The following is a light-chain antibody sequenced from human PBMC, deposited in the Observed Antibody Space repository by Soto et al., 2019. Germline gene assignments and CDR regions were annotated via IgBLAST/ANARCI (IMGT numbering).Light chain of an antibody. J-gene: IGLJ3*02. CDR2: DVN. V-gene: IGLV2-8*01. CDR3: SSYAGSNIWV. CDR1: SSDVGGYNY. Sequence: QSVLTQPPSASGSPGQSVTISCTGTSSDVGGYNYVSWYQQHPGKAPKLMIYDVNKRPSGVPDRFAGSKSGNTASLTVSGLQAEDEGDYYCSSYAGSNIWVFGGGTKVTVL.